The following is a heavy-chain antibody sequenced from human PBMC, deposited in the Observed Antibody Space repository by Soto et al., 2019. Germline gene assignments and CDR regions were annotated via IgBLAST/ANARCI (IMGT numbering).Heavy chain of an antibody. Sequence: QVQLVQSGAEVKKPGSSVKVSCKVSGGAFITYTIIWVRQAPGQGLEWMGRILPMLDITNSAQRFQGRVTITADKSTSTAYLELSSLRSEDTAVYYCTLGSWSAETFDIWGRGTMVTVSS. CDR1: GGAFITYT. J-gene: IGHJ3*02. CDR2: ILPMLDIT. CDR3: TLGSWSAETFDI. D-gene: IGHD6-13*01. V-gene: IGHV1-69*02.